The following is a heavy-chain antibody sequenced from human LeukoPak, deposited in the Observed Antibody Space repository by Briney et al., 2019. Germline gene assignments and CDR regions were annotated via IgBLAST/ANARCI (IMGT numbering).Heavy chain of an antibody. D-gene: IGHD6-19*01. Sequence: GGSLRLSCSASGFTFGGYAMHWVRQAPGKGLEFVSAISSNGGSTYYADSVKGRFTISRDNSKNTLYLQVSSLRADDTAVYYCVKNGIYSSGWYGGYFDYWGQGTLVTLSS. CDR3: VKNGIYSSGWYGGYFDY. CDR2: ISSNGGST. J-gene: IGHJ4*02. CDR1: GFTFGGYA. V-gene: IGHV3-64D*09.